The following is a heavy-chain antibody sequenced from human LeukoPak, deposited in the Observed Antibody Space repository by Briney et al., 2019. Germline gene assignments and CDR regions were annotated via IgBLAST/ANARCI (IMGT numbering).Heavy chain of an antibody. CDR1: GFSLSGYW. Sequence: PGGSLRLPCAAFGFSLSGYWMSWVRQAPGKGLEWVARLHADGSEKYYVDSVKGRFTISRDNAKNSLYLQMNSLRVEDTAVYYCARAVGYGAGSYGFDIWGQGTTVTVSS. CDR3: ARAVGYGAGSYGFDI. D-gene: IGHD3-10*01. CDR2: LHADGSEK. V-gene: IGHV3-7*01. J-gene: IGHJ3*02.